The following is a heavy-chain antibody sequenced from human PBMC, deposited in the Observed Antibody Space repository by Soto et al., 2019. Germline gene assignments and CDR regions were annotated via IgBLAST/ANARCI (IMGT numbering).Heavy chain of an antibody. J-gene: IGHJ6*02. D-gene: IGHD2-21*02. CDR3: AREETAWPLAYGLDV. Sequence: PGGSLRLSCAASGSTFSSYSMNWVRQAPGKGLEWVSSIGTRSDIYYADSVKGRFTISRDNAKNSLSLQMNSLRAEDTGVYYCAREETAWPLAYGLDVWGQGTTVTVSS. CDR2: IGTRSDI. V-gene: IGHV3-21*01. CDR1: GSTFSSYS.